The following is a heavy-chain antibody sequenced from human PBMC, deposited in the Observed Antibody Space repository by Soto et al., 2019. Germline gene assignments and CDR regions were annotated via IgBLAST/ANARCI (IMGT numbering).Heavy chain of an antibody. CDR2: ISGSGGST. CDR1: GFTFSSYA. D-gene: IGHD2-2*01. V-gene: IGHV3-23*01. J-gene: IGHJ5*01. CDR3: STYKVFYCSGTNCFGFDS. Sequence: GGSLRLSCAASGFTFSSYAMSWVRQAPGKGLEWVSAISGSGGSTYYADSVKGRFTISRDNSKNTLYLQMNSLRAEDTAVYYCSTYKVFYCSGTNCFGFDSWGPGSLVTVSS.